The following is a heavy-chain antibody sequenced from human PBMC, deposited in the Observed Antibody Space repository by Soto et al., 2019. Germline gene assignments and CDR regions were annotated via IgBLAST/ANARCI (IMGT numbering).Heavy chain of an antibody. D-gene: IGHD3-3*01. CDR2: INHSGST. Sequence: SETLSLTCAFYVGSFSGYYWGCIRQPPGKWLEWIGEINHSGSTNYNPSLKSRVNISVDTSKNQFSLKLSSVTAADTAVYYCARGGGFLEWLLTYYYYGMEVWGQATTVNVSS. CDR1: VGSFSGYY. V-gene: IGHV4-34*01. J-gene: IGHJ6*01. CDR3: ARGGGFLEWLLTYYYYGMEV.